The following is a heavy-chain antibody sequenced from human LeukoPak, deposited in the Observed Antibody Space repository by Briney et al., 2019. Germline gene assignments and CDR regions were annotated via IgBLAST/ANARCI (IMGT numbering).Heavy chain of an antibody. J-gene: IGHJ4*02. Sequence: ASVKVSCKVSGHTLTELSVHWVRQAPGEGLEWMGGFDIEDDKRWYERKFRGRVTVTEDTSIDTAYMELSGLTSDDTAVYFCTTEYMTSAWRWGYWGQGTLVVVSS. CDR1: GHTLTELS. D-gene: IGHD3-16*01. CDR2: FDIEDDKR. CDR3: TTEYMTSAWRWGY. V-gene: IGHV1-24*01.